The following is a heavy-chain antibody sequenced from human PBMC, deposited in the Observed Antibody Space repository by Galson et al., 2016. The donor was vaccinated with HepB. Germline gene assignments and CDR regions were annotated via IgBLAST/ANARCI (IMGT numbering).Heavy chain of an antibody. D-gene: IGHD2-15*01. J-gene: IGHJ4*02. V-gene: IGHV1-18*04. CDR2: IRTYNGKT. CDR3: ARRIVVAGTGVDF. Sequence: SVKVSCKASGYSFTNYAITWVRQAPGQGLEWMGWIRTYNGKTTYAQTLQGRVTMTTDTSTSTFYLELRSLRSDDTAEYYCARRIVVAGTGVDFWGQGTLVTVSS. CDR1: GYSFTNYA.